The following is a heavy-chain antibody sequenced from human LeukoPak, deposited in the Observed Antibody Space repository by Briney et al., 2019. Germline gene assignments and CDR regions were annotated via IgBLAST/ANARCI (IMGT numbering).Heavy chain of an antibody. CDR2: IYPGDSDT. J-gene: IGHJ4*02. Sequence: GESLKISCKGSGYSFTSYWIGWVRQMPGKGLEWMGIIYPGDSDTRYSPSFQGQVTISADKSISTAYLQWSSLKASDTAMYYCARTPSVPGYYGSGSYYNPNYYWGQGTLVTVSS. CDR1: GYSFTSYW. D-gene: IGHD3-10*01. V-gene: IGHV5-51*01. CDR3: ARTPSVPGYYGSGSYYNPNYY.